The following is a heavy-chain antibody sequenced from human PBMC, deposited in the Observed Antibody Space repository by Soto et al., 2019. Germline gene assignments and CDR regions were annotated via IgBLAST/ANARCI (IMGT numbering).Heavy chain of an antibody. CDR2: ISPNSGRP. CDR3: VRQYYDFWTDYPDFDY. CDR1: GYTFNKYD. D-gene: IGHD3-3*01. V-gene: IGHV1-18*04. J-gene: IGHJ4*02. Sequence: GASVKVSCKASGYTFNKYDITWVRQAPGQGLEWLGLISPNSGRPSYAQKFEGRDTMTTDTSTTTAYLELRSLRSDDTAVYYRVRQYYDFWTDYPDFDYWGQGTLVTVSS.